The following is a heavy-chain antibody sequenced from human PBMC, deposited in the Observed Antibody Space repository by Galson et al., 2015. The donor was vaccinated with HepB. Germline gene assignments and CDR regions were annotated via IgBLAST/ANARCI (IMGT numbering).Heavy chain of an antibody. CDR2: ISAYNGNG. V-gene: IGHV1-18*01. CDR3: ARGALVVAVGATQNNWFDP. D-gene: IGHD2-15*01. J-gene: IGHJ5*02. CDR1: GYTFTGYT. Sequence: SVKVSCKASGYTFTGYTISWLRQAPGQGLEWLGWISAYNGNGNSVQKVQGRVTMTTDTSTTTAYMELRSLRSDDTAVYYCARGALVVAVGATQNNWFDPWGRGTLVTVSS.